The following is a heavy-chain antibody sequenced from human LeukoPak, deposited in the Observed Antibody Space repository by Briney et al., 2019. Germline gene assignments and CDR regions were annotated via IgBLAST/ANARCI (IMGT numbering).Heavy chain of an antibody. D-gene: IGHD4-23*01. Sequence: GGSLRLSCAASGFTFSSYGMHWVRQAPGKGLEWVAVISYDGSNKYYADSVKGRFTISRDNSKNTLYLQMNSLRAEDTAVYYCARAGLLSPMTTVVMDMDVWGKGTTVTISS. V-gene: IGHV3-30*03. CDR3: ARAGLLSPMTTVVMDMDV. CDR1: GFTFSSYG. CDR2: ISYDGSNK. J-gene: IGHJ6*03.